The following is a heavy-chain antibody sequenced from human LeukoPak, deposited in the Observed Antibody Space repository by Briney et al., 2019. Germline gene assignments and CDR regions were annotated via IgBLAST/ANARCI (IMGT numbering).Heavy chain of an antibody. CDR3: AKGFRYCSSTSCTQGYFDY. V-gene: IGHV3-30*18. D-gene: IGHD2-2*01. CDR2: ISYDGSNK. Sequence: TGRSLRLSCAASGFTFSSYGMHWVRQAPGKGLEWVAVISYDGSNKYYADSVKGRFTISRDNSKNTLYLQMNSLRAEDTAVYYCAKGFRYCSSTSCTQGYFDYWGQGTLVTVSS. J-gene: IGHJ4*02. CDR1: GFTFSSYG.